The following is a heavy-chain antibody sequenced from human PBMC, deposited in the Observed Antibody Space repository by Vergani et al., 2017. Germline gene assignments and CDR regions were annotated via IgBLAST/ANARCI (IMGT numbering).Heavy chain of an antibody. V-gene: IGHV4-39*01. CDR3: ARPFYYYDSSGYYYGYFDY. D-gene: IGHD3-22*01. Sequence: QLQLQESGPGLVKPSETLSLTCTVSGGSISSSSYYWGWIRQPPGKGLEWIGSIYYSGSTYYNPSLKSRVTISVDTSKNQFSLKLSSVTAADTAVYYCARPFYYYDSSGYYYGYFDYWGQGTLVNVSS. CDR1: GGSISSSSYY. CDR2: IYYSGST. J-gene: IGHJ4*02.